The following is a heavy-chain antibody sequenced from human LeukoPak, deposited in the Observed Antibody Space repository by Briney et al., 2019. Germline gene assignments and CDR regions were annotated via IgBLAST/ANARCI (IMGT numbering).Heavy chain of an antibody. V-gene: IGHV3-74*01. Sequence: GGSLRLSCAASGFTFSSYWMHWVRQAPGKGLVWVSRINSDGSSTSYADSVKGRFTISRDNAKNTLYLQVNSLRVEDTALYYCARDGEEVASITAAGIVDYYGMDVWGQGTTVTVSS. CDR3: ARDGEEVASITAAGIVDYYGMDV. CDR2: INSDGSST. CDR1: GFTFSSYW. D-gene: IGHD6-13*01. J-gene: IGHJ6*02.